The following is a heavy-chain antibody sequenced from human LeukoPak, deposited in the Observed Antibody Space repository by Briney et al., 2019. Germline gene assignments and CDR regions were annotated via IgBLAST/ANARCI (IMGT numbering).Heavy chain of an antibody. CDR2: IWYDGSKR. V-gene: IGHV3-33*01. Sequence: GGSLRLSCAASGFRFRESGMHWVRQAPGKGLEWVAVIWYDGSKRFYADSVQGRFTISRDDPKNTLHLQMNSMRADDTALYYRATEGTTLTRGGFFDSWGQGTLVTVSS. CDR3: ATEGTTLTRGGFFDS. D-gene: IGHD4-17*01. J-gene: IGHJ4*02. CDR1: GFRFRESG.